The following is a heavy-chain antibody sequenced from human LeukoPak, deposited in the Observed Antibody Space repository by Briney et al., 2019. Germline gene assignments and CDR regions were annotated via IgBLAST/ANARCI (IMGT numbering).Heavy chain of an antibody. CDR1: GGSISSSSYY. CDR2: IHYSGST. V-gene: IGHV4-61*01. D-gene: IGHD4-17*01. Sequence: KSSETLSLTCTVSGGSISSSSYYWSWIRQPPGKGLEWIGYIHYSGSTNYNPSLKSRVTISVDTSKNQFSLKLSSVTAADTAVYYCARGPTTVTRAFDYWGQGTLVTVSS. J-gene: IGHJ4*02. CDR3: ARGPTTVTRAFDY.